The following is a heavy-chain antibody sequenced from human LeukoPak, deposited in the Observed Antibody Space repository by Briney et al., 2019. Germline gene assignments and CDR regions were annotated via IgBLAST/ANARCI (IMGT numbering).Heavy chain of an antibody. Sequence: PSETLSLTCTVSGGSISSYYWSWIRQPPGKGLEWIGYIYYSGSTNYNPSLKSRVTISVDTSKNQFSLKLSSVTAADTAVYYCARVPMNYYDSSGPYDAFDIWGQGTMVTVSS. CDR2: IYYSGST. J-gene: IGHJ3*02. V-gene: IGHV4-59*01. D-gene: IGHD3-22*01. CDR3: ARVPMNYYDSSGPYDAFDI. CDR1: GGSISSYY.